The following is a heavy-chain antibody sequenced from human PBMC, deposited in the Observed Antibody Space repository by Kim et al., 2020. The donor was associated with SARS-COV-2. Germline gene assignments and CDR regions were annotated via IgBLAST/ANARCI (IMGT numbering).Heavy chain of an antibody. CDR3: ARDRYSSGWYSIY. V-gene: IGHV4-4*07. D-gene: IGHD6-19*01. Sequence: YKPSLKSLVTMSVDTSKKQFSLKLSCVTAADTAVYYCARDRYSSGWYSIYWGQGTLVTVSS. J-gene: IGHJ4*02.